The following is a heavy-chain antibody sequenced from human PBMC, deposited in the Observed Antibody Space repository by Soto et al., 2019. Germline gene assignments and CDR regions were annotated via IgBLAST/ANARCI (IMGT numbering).Heavy chain of an antibody. CDR2: IIPIFGTA. CDR3: AMRWVVLITAAPYYYGMDV. V-gene: IGHV1-69*01. J-gene: IGHJ6*02. Sequence: GASVKVSCQASGGPFSSYSISWVRQAPGQGLEWVGGIIPIFGTANYAQKFPGRVTITADETTSTAYKEMSSPRSEDSAVNYCAMRWVVLITAAPYYYGMDVWGQGPTVTVSS. CDR1: GGPFSSYS. D-gene: IGHD3-9*01.